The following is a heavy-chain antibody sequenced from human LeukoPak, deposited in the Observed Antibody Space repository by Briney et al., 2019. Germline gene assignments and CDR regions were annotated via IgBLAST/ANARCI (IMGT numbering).Heavy chain of an antibody. V-gene: IGHV3-23*01. CDR3: AELGITMIGGV. J-gene: IGHJ6*04. CDR2: FSGSGGST. Sequence: GGSLRLSCAASGFTFSSYAMSWVRQAPGKGLEWVSTFSGSGGSTYYADSVKGRFSISRDNSKKTLYLQMNSLRAEDTAVYYCAELGITMIGGVWGKGTTVTISS. CDR1: GFTFSSYA. D-gene: IGHD3-10*02.